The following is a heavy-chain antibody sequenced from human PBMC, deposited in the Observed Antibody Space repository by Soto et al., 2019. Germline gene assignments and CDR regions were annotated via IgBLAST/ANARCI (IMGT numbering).Heavy chain of an antibody. D-gene: IGHD3-16*02. V-gene: IGHV4-59*04. CDR3: ATVPNYIWGSYRSDS. CDR1: GGSISSYY. CDR2: IYYSGST. J-gene: IGHJ4*02. Sequence: PSETLSLTCTVSGGSISSYYWSWIRQPPGKGLEWIASIYYSGSTHYNPSLKSRVTISVDTSKNQLSLQLTSVTAADTAVFYCATVPNYIWGSYRSDSWGQGILVTVSS.